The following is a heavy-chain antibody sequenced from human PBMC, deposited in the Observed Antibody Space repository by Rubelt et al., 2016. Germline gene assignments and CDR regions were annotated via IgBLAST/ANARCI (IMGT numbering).Heavy chain of an antibody. CDR2: INCVGGTP. CDR1: GYTFSSWH. V-gene: IGHV1-46*01. Sequence: QVQLVQSGAEVREPGASVKVSCTASGYTFSSWHLHWVRQAPGQGLEWVGAINCVGGTPKYAQKFQGRVSMTRDTTTGAAYMGLSSLSSEDTAVYYCAGVAVAGLGYFQVWGQGTLVTVSS. D-gene: IGHD3-16*01. J-gene: IGHJ1*01. CDR3: AGVAVAGLGYFQV.